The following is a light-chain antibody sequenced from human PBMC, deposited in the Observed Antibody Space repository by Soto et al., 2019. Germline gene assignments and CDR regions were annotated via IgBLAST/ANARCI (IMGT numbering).Light chain of an antibody. Sequence: PGERGTLSCSASPSVTNFLAWYQQKPGHAPRLLIYGAFNRATGIPARVRVSGSRTDFTLTISILEPEDSAYYCRQRRNVWQPVTFGQGTRLEIK. CDR3: QRRNVWQPVT. CDR1: PSVTNF. V-gene: IGKV3D-11*02. J-gene: IGKJ5*01. CDR2: GAF.